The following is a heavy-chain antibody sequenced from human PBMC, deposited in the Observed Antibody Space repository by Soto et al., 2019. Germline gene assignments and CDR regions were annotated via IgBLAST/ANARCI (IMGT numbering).Heavy chain of an antibody. CDR1: GFTFSSYG. CDR3: AKARLYYYDSSGSGSY. J-gene: IGHJ4*02. D-gene: IGHD3-22*01. CDR2: ISYDGSNK. Sequence: GGSLRLSCAASGFTFSSYGMHWVRQAPGKGLEWVAVISYDGSNKYYADSVKGRFTISRDNSKNTLYLQMNSLRAEDTAVYYCAKARLYYYDSSGSGSYWGQGTLVTVSS. V-gene: IGHV3-30*18.